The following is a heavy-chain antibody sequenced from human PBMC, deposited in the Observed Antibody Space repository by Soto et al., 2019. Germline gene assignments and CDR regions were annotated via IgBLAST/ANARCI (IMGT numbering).Heavy chain of an antibody. J-gene: IGHJ6*02. Sequence: SGTLSLTCAVSGGSISSSSNYWGWLRQAPGKGLEWIGNIYYSGSTYYNPSLKRRVTISVDTSKNQFSLKLSSVTAADAAVYYFAVGYEDYYYDVMDVWGQGTTVTVSS. CDR1: GGSISSSSNY. CDR2: IYYSGST. V-gene: IGHV4-39*07. CDR3: AVGYEDYYYDVMDV. D-gene: IGHD5-18*01.